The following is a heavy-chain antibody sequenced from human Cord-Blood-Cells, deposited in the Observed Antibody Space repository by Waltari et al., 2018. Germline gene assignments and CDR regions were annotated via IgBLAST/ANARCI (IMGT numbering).Heavy chain of an antibody. J-gene: IGHJ3*02. CDR3: ARARGAARDAFDI. Sequence: QVQLVQSGAEVKKPGASVKVSCKASGYTFTSYYMHWVRQAPGQGLEWMGIINPSVRSTSYAQKFQGRVTMTRDTSTSTVYMELSSLRSEDTAVYYCARARGAARDAFDIWGQGTMVTVSS. CDR1: GYTFTSYY. CDR2: INPSVRST. V-gene: IGHV1-46*01. D-gene: IGHD6-6*01.